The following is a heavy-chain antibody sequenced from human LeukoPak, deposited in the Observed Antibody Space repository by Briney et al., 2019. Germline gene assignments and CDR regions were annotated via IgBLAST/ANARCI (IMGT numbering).Heavy chain of an antibody. CDR1: GFTFSTFA. CDR3: AKDLRPDGRYDFDH. CDR2: ITGSGSI. V-gene: IGHV3-23*01. J-gene: IGHJ4*02. Sequence: PGGSLRLSCAASGFTFSTFAMNWVRQAPGKGLDWVSVITGSGSISYADSVKGWFTISRDNSKNTVYLQMNSLRAEDTAVYYCAKDLRPDGRYDFDHWGQGTLVTVSS. D-gene: IGHD5-12*01.